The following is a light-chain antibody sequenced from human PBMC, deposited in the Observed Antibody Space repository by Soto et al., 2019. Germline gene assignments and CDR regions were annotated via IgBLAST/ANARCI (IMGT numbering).Light chain of an antibody. Sequence: IQMTQFPSTLSSSFGDRVTITCRASQSISAWLAWYQQKPGKAPKLLIYAASTLQTGVPSRFTGSGSGTDFTLTIISLQHEDYATYFCQQKYSMTYAFGPGTKVDIK. V-gene: IGKV1-39*01. J-gene: IGKJ2*01. CDR2: AAS. CDR1: QSISAW. CDR3: QQKYSMTYA.